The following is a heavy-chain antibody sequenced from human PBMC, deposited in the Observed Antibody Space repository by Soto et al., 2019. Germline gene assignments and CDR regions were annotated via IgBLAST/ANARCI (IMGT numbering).Heavy chain of an antibody. CDR2: MNYSGST. D-gene: IGHD6-13*01. J-gene: IGHJ4*02. CDR1: GGSINSGGYY. CDR3: ARGYRQSGDSSSWVFDY. V-gene: IGHV4-31*03. Sequence: QVQLRESGPGLVKPSQTLSLTCTVSGGSINSGGYYWNWIRQHPGKGLEWIGYMNYSGSTYYNPFLRSRVIISADTSENHFSLKLSSVTAADTAVYFCARGYRQSGDSSSWVFDYWGQGTLVNVSS.